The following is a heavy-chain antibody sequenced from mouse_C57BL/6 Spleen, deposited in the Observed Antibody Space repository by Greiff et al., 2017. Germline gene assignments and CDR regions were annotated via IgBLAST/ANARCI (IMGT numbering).Heavy chain of an antibody. Sequence: QVQLKESGAELARPGASVKLSCKASGYTFTSYGISWVKQRTGQGLEWIGEIYPRSGNTYYNEKFKGKATLTADKSSSTAYMELRSLTSEDSAVYFCASGGDYDWFAYWGQGTLVTVSA. CDR2: IYPRSGNT. CDR3: ASGGDYDWFAY. V-gene: IGHV1-81*01. CDR1: GYTFTSYG. D-gene: IGHD2-4*01. J-gene: IGHJ3*01.